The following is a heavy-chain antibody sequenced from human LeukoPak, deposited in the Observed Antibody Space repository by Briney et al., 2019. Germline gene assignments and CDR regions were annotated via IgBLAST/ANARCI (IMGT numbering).Heavy chain of an antibody. CDR2: INHSGSP. D-gene: IGHD6-13*01. Sequence: SETLSLTCAVYGGSFSGYYWSWIRQPPGKGLEWIGEINHSGSPNYNPSLKSRVTISVDTSKNQFSLKLSSVTAADTAVYYCARRIAASRTYYYYYGMDVWGKGTTVTVSS. V-gene: IGHV4-34*01. CDR1: GGSFSGYY. CDR3: ARRIAASRTYYYYYGMDV. J-gene: IGHJ6*04.